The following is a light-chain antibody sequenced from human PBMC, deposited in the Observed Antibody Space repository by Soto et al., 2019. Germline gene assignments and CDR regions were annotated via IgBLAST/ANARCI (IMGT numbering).Light chain of an antibody. CDR1: QSVSSY. Sequence: EIVLTQSPATLSLSPGERATLSCRASQSVSSYLIWYQQKPGQAPRLLISDASNRATGIPARFSGSGSGTDFTLTIGSLEPEDFAVCYCQQRAMWPITFGQGTRLEIK. CDR3: QQRAMWPIT. CDR2: DAS. J-gene: IGKJ5*01. V-gene: IGKV3-11*01.